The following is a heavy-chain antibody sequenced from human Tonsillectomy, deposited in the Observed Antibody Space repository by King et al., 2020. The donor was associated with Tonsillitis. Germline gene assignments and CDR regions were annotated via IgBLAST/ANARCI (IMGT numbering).Heavy chain of an antibody. Sequence: HVQLVESGGGVVQPGRSLRLSCAASGFTFSSYAMHWVRQAPGKGLEWVAVISNDGNNKHYVDSVKGRFTISRDNSKNTLYLQMNSLRVEDTAVYYCARGQVLWFVELEAYGMDVWGQGATVTVSS. CDR2: ISNDGNNK. J-gene: IGHJ6*02. V-gene: IGHV3-30-3*01. CDR1: GFTFSSYA. D-gene: IGHD3-10*01. CDR3: ARGQVLWFVELEAYGMDV.